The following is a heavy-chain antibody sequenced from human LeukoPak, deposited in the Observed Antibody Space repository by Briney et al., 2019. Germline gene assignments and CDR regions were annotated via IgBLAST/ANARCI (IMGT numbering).Heavy chain of an antibody. CDR1: GFNFSDSR. CDR2: VNRDGTEK. CDR3: VRGDWYFES. J-gene: IGHJ4*02. V-gene: IGHV3-7*04. D-gene: IGHD2-21*01. Sequence: GGSLRLSCVTSGFNFSDSRMTWVRQAPGKGLQWVANVNRDGTEKLFLDSVEGRFTISRDNAKKSLYLQMSSLRPQDTAVYFCVRGDWYFESWGQGTLVTVSS.